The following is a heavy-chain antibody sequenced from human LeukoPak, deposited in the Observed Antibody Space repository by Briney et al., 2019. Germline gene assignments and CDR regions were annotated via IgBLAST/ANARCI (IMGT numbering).Heavy chain of an antibody. D-gene: IGHD1-1*01. CDR1: GGSFSGYY. Sequence: SETLSLTCAVYGGSFSGYYWSWIRQPPGKGLEWIGEINHSGSTNYNPSPKSRVTISVDTSKNQFSLKLSSVTAADTAVYYCAREGRFRLTNTDGARFWNGPPGHYYYMDVWGKGTTVTVSS. J-gene: IGHJ6*03. CDR3: AREGRFRLTNTDGARFWNGPPGHYYYMDV. V-gene: IGHV4-34*01. CDR2: INHSGST.